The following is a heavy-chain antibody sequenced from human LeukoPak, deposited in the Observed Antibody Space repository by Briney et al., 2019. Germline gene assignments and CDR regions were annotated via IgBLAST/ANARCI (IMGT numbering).Heavy chain of an antibody. V-gene: IGHV1-46*01. Sequence: VASVKVSCKASGYTFTSYYMHWVRQAPGQGLEWMGIINPSGGSTSYAQKFQGRVTITADESTSTAYMELSSLRSEDTAVYYCARDPGHWFDPWGQGTLVTVSS. J-gene: IGHJ5*02. CDR2: INPSGGST. CDR3: ARDPGHWFDP. CDR1: GYTFTSYY.